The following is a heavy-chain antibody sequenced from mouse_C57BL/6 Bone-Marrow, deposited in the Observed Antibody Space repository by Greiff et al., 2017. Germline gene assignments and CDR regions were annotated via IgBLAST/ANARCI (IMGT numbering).Heavy chain of an antibody. D-gene: IGHD1-1*01. J-gene: IGHJ2*01. CDR3: ARRRVYYCSFDD. Sequence: QVQLKQPGAELVKPGASVKMSCKASGYTFTSYWITWVKQRPGQGLEWIGDIYPGSGSTNYNEKFKSKATLTVDTSSSTAYMQLSSLTSEDSAVYYCARRRVYYCSFDDWGQGTTLTVSS. V-gene: IGHV1-55*01. CDR2: IYPGSGST. CDR1: GYTFTSYW.